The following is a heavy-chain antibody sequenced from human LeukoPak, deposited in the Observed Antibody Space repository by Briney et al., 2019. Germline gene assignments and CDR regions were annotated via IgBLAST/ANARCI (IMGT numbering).Heavy chain of an antibody. Sequence: SETLSLTCAVYGGSFSGYYWSWIRQPPGKGLEWIGEINHSESTNYNPSLKSRVTISVDTSKNQFSLKLSSVTAADTAVYYCARGAGLLWSFDIWGQGTMVTVSS. J-gene: IGHJ3*02. CDR1: GGSFSGYY. V-gene: IGHV4-34*01. CDR3: ARGAGLLWSFDI. D-gene: IGHD3-10*01. CDR2: INHSEST.